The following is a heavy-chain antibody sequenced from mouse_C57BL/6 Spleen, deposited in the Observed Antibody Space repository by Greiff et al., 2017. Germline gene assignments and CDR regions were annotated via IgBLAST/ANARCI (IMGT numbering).Heavy chain of an antibody. J-gene: IGHJ4*01. Sequence: VQRVESGPGLVAPSQSLSITCTVSGFSLTSYAISWVRQTPGKGLEWLGVIWTGGGTNYNSALNSRLSISKDNAKSQVFLKLISLQTDDTAEYYCARYDDGGYYRDGYAMGGWGKGTSVTVSS. D-gene: IGHD2-3*01. V-gene: IGHV2-9-1*01. CDR3: ARYDDGGYYRDGYAMGG. CDR1: GFSLTSYA. CDR2: IWTGGGT.